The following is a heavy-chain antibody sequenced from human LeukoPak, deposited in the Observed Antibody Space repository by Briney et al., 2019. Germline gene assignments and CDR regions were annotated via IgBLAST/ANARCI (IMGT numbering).Heavy chain of an antibody. J-gene: IGHJ4*02. CDR2: IYYSGST. CDR3: ARVTGYRIEDYFDY. D-gene: IGHD6-13*01. V-gene: IGHV4-61*10. Sequence: SETLSLTCTVSGGSISSDNYSWSWIRQPAGKGLEWIGYIYYSGSTNYNPSLKSRVTISVETSKNEFSLKLRSVTAADTAVYYCARVTGYRIEDYFDYWGQGTLVTVSS. CDR1: GGSISSDNYS.